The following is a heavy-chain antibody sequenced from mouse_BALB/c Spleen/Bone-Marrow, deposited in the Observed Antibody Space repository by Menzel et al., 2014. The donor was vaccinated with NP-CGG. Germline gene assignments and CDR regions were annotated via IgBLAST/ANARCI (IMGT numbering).Heavy chain of an antibody. V-gene: IGHV1-9*01. Sequence: LVESGAELMKPGASVKISCKATGYIFSSYWIEWVKQRPGHGLEWIGEILPGISTNYNEKFKGKATFTADTSSNTSYIQLIILTSDYSSLYYCAIVISYHFDYWGQCTTLTVSS. D-gene: IGHD1-1*01. CDR3: AIVISYHFDY. CDR1: GYIFSSYW. J-gene: IGHJ2*01. CDR2: ILPGIST.